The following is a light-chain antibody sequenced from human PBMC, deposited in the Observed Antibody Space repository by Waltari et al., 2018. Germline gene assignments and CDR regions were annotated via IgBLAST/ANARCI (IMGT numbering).Light chain of an antibody. CDR1: RSNIGSNY. V-gene: IGLV1-47*01. CDR2: RNN. Sequence: QSVLTQPPSASGTPGQRVTISCSGSRSNIGSNYVYWYQQLPGTAPKLLIYRNNKRPSGVRARFSGSKSGTSASLAISGLRSEEEADYYCAAWDDSLSGRVFGGGTKVTVL. J-gene: IGLJ3*02. CDR3: AAWDDSLSGRV.